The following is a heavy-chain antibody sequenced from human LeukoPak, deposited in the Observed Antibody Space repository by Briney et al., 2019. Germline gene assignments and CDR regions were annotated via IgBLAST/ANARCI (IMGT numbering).Heavy chain of an antibody. V-gene: IGHV4-4*09. J-gene: IGHJ6*03. D-gene: IGHD6-13*01. CDR3: ARLAVYSSPYYYYYMDV. CDR1: GGSISSYY. Sequence: PSETLSLTCTVSGGSISSYYWSWIRQPPGKGLEWIGYIYTSGSTNYNPSLKSRVTMSVDTSKNQFSLKLSSVTAADTAVYYCARLAVYSSPYYYYYMDVWGKGTTVTVSS. CDR2: IYTSGST.